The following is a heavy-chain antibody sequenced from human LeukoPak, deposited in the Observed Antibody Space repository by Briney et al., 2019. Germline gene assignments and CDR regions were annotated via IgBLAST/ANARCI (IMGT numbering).Heavy chain of an antibody. Sequence: PGGSLRLSCAASGFTFSSYAMSGVRQAPGKGLEWVSAISGSGRSTYYADSVKGRFTISRDNSKNTLYLQMNSLRAEDTAVYYCAKRDWSSGAFDIWGQGTMVTVSS. D-gene: IGHD3/OR15-3a*01. CDR1: GFTFSSYA. V-gene: IGHV3-23*01. CDR2: ISGSGRST. J-gene: IGHJ3*02. CDR3: AKRDWSSGAFDI.